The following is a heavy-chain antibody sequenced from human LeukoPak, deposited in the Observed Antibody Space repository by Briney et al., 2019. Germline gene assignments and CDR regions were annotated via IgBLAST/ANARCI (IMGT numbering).Heavy chain of an antibody. CDR1: GFTFGDYA. CDR2: ISGIAVST. CDR3: AKGGTTVTTSFDY. J-gene: IGHJ4*02. Sequence: PGGSLRLSCTASGFTFGDYAMSWFRQAPGKGLEWVSSISGIAVSTYYADSVKGRFTISRDNSKNTLYLQMNSLRAEDTAVYYCAKGGTTVTTSFDYWGQGTLVTVSS. V-gene: IGHV3-23*01. D-gene: IGHD4-11*01.